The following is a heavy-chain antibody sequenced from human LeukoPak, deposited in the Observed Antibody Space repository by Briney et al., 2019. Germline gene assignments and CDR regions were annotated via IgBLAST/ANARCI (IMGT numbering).Heavy chain of an antibody. J-gene: IGHJ4*02. CDR1: GGSVSSGSYY. Sequence: SETLSLTCIVSGGSVSSGSYYWSWIRQPPGKGLEWIGYIYYSGSTNYNPSLKSRVTISVDTSKNQFSLKLSSVTAADTAVYYCARVMLSSGYYYPFDYWGQGTLVTVSS. D-gene: IGHD3-22*01. CDR3: ARVMLSSGYYYPFDY. V-gene: IGHV4-61*01. CDR2: IYYSGST.